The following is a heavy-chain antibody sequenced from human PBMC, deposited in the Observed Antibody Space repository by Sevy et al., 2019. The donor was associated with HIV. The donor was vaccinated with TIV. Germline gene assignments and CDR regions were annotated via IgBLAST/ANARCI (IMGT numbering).Heavy chain of an antibody. V-gene: IGHV4-30-4*01. CDR1: GGSISSGDYY. CDR3: ARGSRDNNNYYYYGMDV. J-gene: IGHJ6*02. CDR2: IYYSGST. D-gene: IGHD1-1*01. Sequence: SETLSLTCTVSGGSISSGDYYWSWIRQPPGKGLEWIGYIYYSGSTYYNPSLKSRVTISVDTSKSQFSLKLSSVTAADTAVYYCARGSRDNNNYYYYGMDVWGQGTTVTVSS.